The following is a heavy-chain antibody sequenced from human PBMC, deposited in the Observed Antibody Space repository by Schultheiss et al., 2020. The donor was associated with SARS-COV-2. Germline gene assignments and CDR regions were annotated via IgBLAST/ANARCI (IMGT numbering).Heavy chain of an antibody. V-gene: IGHV1-8*02. CDR3: AADLPYKRVVGALWRGFDY. Sequence: ASVKVSCKASGYTFTSYGISWVRQAPGQGLEWMGRINPNSGGTNYAQKFQGRVTMTRNTSISTAYMELSSLRSEDTAVYYCAADLPYKRVVGALWRGFDYWGQGTLVTVSS. J-gene: IGHJ4*02. D-gene: IGHD1-26*01. CDR2: INPNSGGT. CDR1: GYTFTSYG.